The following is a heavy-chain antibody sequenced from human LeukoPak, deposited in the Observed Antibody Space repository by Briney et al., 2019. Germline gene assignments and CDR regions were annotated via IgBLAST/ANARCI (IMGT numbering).Heavy chain of an antibody. V-gene: IGHV3-21*01. Sequence: GGSLRLSCAASGFTFSSYSMNWVRQAPGKGLEWVSSISSSSSYIYYADSVKGRFTISRDNAKNSLYLQMNSPRAEDTAVYYCARVKGDAFDIWGQGTMVTVSS. CDR1: GFTFSSYS. CDR3: ARVKGDAFDI. CDR2: ISSSSSYI. J-gene: IGHJ3*02.